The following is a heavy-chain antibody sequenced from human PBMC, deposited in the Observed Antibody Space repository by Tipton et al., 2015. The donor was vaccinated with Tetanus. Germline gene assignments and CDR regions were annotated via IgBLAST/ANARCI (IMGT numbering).Heavy chain of an antibody. Sequence: LVKPTQTLSLTCAISGDSVSSNSAAWNWIRQSPSRGLEWLGRTYYRSKWYNDYAVSVKSRITINPDTSKNQFSLQLNSVTPEDTAVYYCARVWVVPAATSYYYYGMDVWGQGTTVTVSS. CDR2: TYYRSKWYN. CDR3: ARVWVVPAATSYYYYGMDV. CDR1: GDSVSSNSAA. D-gene: IGHD2-2*01. V-gene: IGHV6-1*01. J-gene: IGHJ6*02.